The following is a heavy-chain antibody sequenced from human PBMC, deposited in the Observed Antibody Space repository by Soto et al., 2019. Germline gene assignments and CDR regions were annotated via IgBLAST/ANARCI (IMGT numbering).Heavy chain of an antibody. Sequence: PGGSLRLSCAASGFTFSSYDMHWVRQATGKGLEWVSAIGTAGDTYYPGSVKGRFTISRENAKNSLYLQMNSLRAGDTAVYYCARARGAGTFDIRGQGTMVTVSS. CDR3: ARARGAGTFDI. V-gene: IGHV3-13*01. CDR2: IGTAGDT. CDR1: GFTFSSYD. D-gene: IGHD3-10*01. J-gene: IGHJ3*02.